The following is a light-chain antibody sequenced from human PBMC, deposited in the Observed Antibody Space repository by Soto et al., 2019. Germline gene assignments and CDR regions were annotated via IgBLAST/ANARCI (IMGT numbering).Light chain of an antibody. CDR1: SSDVGSFDS. CDR3: SSYTSSSRYV. CDR2: DVS. J-gene: IGLJ1*01. V-gene: IGLV2-14*01. Sequence: QSALTQPASVSGSPGQPITISCTGTSSDVGSFDSVAWYQHNPGKAPKLMIYDVSNRPSGVSSRFSGSKSGNTASLSISGLQTEDEANYYCSSYTSSSRYVFGTGTKLTVL.